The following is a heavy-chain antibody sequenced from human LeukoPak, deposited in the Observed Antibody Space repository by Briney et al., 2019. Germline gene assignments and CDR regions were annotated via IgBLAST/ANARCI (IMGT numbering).Heavy chain of an antibody. CDR1: GGSFSGYY. CDR3: ATYYVGVGGRGH. D-gene: IGHD2-21*01. V-gene: IGHV4-34*01. J-gene: IGHJ4*02. CDR2: IHHSGST. Sequence: SETLSLTCAVYGGSFSGYYWSWIRQPPGKGLEWIGEIHHSGSTNYNPSLKSRVTISVDTSKNHFTLSLNSVTAADTAVYYCATYYVGVGGRGHWGPGTLVTVSS.